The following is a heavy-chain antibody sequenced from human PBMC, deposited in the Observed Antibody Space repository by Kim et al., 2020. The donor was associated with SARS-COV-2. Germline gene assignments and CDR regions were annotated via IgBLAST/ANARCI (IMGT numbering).Heavy chain of an antibody. CDR1: GFTVSSNY. D-gene: IGHD6-13*01. Sequence: GGSLRLSCAASGFTVSSNYMSWVRQAPGKGLEWVSVIYSGGSTYYADSVKGRITISRDNSKNTLYLQMNSLRAEDTAVYYCARVYSSSWSYDVFDLWGQGTTVTVSS. J-gene: IGHJ3*01. V-gene: IGHV3-53*01. CDR3: ARVYSSSWSYDVFDL. CDR2: IYSGGST.